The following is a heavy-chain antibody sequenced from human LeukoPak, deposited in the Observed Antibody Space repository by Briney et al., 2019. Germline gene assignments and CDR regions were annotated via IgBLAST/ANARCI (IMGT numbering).Heavy chain of an antibody. Sequence: SETLSLTCTVSGGSISSYYWSWIRQPPGKGLEWIGYIYYSGSTNYNPSLKSRVTISVDTSKNQFPLKLSSVTAADTAVYYCARVSWFPGTSYYYMDVWGKGTTATVSS. CDR3: ARVSWFPGTSYYYMDV. J-gene: IGHJ6*03. CDR2: IYYSGST. CDR1: GGSISSYY. D-gene: IGHD1-1*01. V-gene: IGHV4-59*01.